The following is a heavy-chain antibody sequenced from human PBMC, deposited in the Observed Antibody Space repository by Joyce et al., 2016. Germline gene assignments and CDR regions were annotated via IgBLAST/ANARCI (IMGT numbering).Heavy chain of an antibody. CDR2: IRDEANSFAT. J-gene: IGHJ4*02. CDR1: GCSSRGSA. V-gene: IGHV3-73*01. D-gene: IGHD4-17*01. CDR3: MNGDYGY. Sequence: EVQLVESGGDLVQPGGSVKLSCAASGCSSRGSAIHWVRQASGTGLEWIGRIRDEANSFATTYGAALRGRFTISRDDSRSTAYLHMSGLKTDDTAIYYCMNGDYGYWGQGTLVTVSS.